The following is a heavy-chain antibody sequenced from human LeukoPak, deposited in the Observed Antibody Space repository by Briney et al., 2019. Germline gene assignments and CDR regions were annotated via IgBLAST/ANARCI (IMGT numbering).Heavy chain of an antibody. CDR3: ARELGY. Sequence: KPSETLSLTCTVSGFSISSGYYWGWIRQPPGKGLEWIGSIYHSGNTYYNPSLKSRVTISVDTSKNQFSLKLSSVTAADTAVYYCARELGYWGQGTLVTVSS. CDR1: GFSISSGYY. J-gene: IGHJ4*02. D-gene: IGHD3-3*02. V-gene: IGHV4-38-2*02. CDR2: IYHSGNT.